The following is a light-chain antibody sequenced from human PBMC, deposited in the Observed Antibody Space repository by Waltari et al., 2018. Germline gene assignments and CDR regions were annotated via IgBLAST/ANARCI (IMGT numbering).Light chain of an antibody. V-gene: IGLV3-1*01. CDR3: QVWDSGAAGV. CDR1: DLEKKY. Sequence: SYDLTQSPSVSVSPGQTASITCSGHDLEKKYVCWYQQKPGQSPVLLIYQEVRRPSEIPERFSGSNSGNTATLTISGTQPMDEADYYCQVWDSGAAGVFGTGTKVTVL. J-gene: IGLJ1*01. CDR2: QEV.